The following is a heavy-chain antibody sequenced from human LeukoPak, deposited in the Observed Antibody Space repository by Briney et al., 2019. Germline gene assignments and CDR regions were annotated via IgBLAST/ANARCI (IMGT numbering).Heavy chain of an antibody. CDR2: FYNSGSF. J-gene: IGHJ5*02. D-gene: IGHD1-1*01. Sequence: SGTLSLTCTVSGGSISSYYWSWIRQPAGKGLEWIGHFYNSGSFDYNPSLESRVTISVDTSKNQFSLKLSSVTAADTAVYYCARAHGNQVYYNSIDPWGQGTLVTVSS. CDR3: ARAHGNQVYYNSIDP. V-gene: IGHV4-4*07. CDR1: GGSISSYY.